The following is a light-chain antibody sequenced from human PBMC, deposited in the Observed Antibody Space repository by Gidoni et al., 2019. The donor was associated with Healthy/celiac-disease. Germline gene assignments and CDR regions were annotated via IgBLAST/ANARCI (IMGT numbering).Light chain of an antibody. V-gene: IGKV1-33*01. CDR1: QDISNY. CDR2: DAS. J-gene: IGKJ4*01. Sequence: DIQMTQSPSSLSASVGDRVTITCQASQDISNYLDWYQQKPGKAPQLLIYDASNLETGVPSRFCGSGSATYVSSPIISLQPQDISTYYFQQYDNRPPTFGGGTKVEIK. CDR3: QQYDNRPPT.